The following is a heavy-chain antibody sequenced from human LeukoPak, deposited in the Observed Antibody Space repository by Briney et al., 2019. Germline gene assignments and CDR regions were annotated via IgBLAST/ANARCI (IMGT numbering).Heavy chain of an antibody. Sequence: GGSLRLSCAASGFTFSSYSMNWVRQAPGKGLEWVSSISSSSSYIYYADSVKGRFTISRDNSKNTLYLQMNSLRAEDTAVYYCAKPYSGSYRTTGYFDYWGQGTLVTVSS. CDR1: GFTFSSYS. CDR3: AKPYSGSYRTTGYFDY. V-gene: IGHV3-21*01. J-gene: IGHJ4*02. D-gene: IGHD1-26*01. CDR2: ISSSSSYI.